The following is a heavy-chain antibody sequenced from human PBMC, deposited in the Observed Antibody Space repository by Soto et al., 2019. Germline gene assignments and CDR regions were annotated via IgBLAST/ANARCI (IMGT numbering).Heavy chain of an antibody. D-gene: IGHD3-10*01. CDR2: IYYNGST. J-gene: IGHJ3*02. Sequence: QVQLQESGPGLVKPSETLSLTCTVSGGSISSYYWSWIRQPPGKGLEWIGYIYYNGSTNYNPSLKSRVTISVDTSKNQFSLKLSSVTAADTAVYYYARVWGGAFDIWGQGTMVTVSS. V-gene: IGHV4-59*01. CDR3: ARVWGGAFDI. CDR1: GGSISSYY.